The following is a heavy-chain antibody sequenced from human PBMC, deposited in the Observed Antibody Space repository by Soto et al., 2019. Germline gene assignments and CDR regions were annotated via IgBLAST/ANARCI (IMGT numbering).Heavy chain of an antibody. CDR3: ARDYFDLYKIRGENWADP. D-gene: IGHD3-10*01. CDR2: INAGNGNT. Sequence: ASVKVSCKASGYTFTSYAMHWVRQAPGQRLEWMGWINAGNGNTKYSQKFQGRFTISRDNVKNSLYLQMNSLRAEDTALFYCARDYFDLYKIRGENWADPWGQGTLVTAPQ. CDR1: GYTFTSYA. V-gene: IGHV1-3*01. J-gene: IGHJ5*01.